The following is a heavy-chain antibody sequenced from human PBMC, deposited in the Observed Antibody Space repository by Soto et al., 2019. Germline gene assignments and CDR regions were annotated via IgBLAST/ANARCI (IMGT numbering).Heavy chain of an antibody. J-gene: IGHJ6*02. Sequence: EVQLLESGGGLVQPGGSLRLSCAASGFTFSSYAMSWVRQAPGKGLEWVSAISGSGGSKYYADSVKGRFTISRDNSKNTLYLQMNSLRAEDTAVYYCANSGYCSGGSCYWGDYYYYGMDVWGQGTTVTVAS. D-gene: IGHD2-15*01. CDR1: GFTFSSYA. CDR3: ANSGYCSGGSCYWGDYYYYGMDV. V-gene: IGHV3-23*01. CDR2: ISGSGGSK.